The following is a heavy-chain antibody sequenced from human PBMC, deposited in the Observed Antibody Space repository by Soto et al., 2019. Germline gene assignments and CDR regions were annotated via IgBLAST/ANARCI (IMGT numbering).Heavy chain of an antibody. J-gene: IGHJ4*02. CDR3: ARDRVVFSSTSGPPVDWFYFDY. D-gene: IGHD2-2*01. V-gene: IGHV1-46*01. CDR1: GYTFTSYY. CDR2: INPSGGSA. Sequence: ASVKVSCKASGYTFTSYYMHWVRQAPGQGLEWMGIINPSGGSASYAQKFQGRDTITGDKSTSTAYMELSCLRSEDTAVYYCARDRVVFSSTSGPPVDWFYFDYWGQGTLVTVSS.